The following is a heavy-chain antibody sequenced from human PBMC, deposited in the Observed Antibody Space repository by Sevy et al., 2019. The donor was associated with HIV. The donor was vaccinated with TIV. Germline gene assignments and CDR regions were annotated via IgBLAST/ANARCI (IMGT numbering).Heavy chain of an antibody. CDR3: ARCQADNYYYDGAVYYGLLFDH. V-gene: IGHV3-7*01. J-gene: IGHJ4*02. CDR1: GFTFGDYW. D-gene: IGHD3-22*01. CDR2: IKQGGSET. Sequence: GGSLRLSCAASGFTFGDYWLTWVRQVPGKGLEWVANIKQGGSETYYADSVKGRFSISRDKAKNSLYLQMNSLRAEDTAVYYCARCQADNYYYDGAVYYGLLFDHWGQGALVTVSS.